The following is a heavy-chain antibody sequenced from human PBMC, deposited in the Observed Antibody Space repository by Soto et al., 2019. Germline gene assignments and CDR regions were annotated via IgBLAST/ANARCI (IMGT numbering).Heavy chain of an antibody. CDR2: ISGSGGST. CDR3: AKARPQSDPGYSYGWYSFDY. D-gene: IGHD5-18*01. Sequence: PGGSLRLSCAASGFTFSSYAMSWVRQARGKGLEWVSAISGSGGSTYYADPVKGRFTISRDNSKNTLYLQMNSLRAEDTAVYYCAKARPQSDPGYSYGWYSFDYWGQGTLVTVSS. CDR1: GFTFSSYA. V-gene: IGHV3-23*01. J-gene: IGHJ4*02.